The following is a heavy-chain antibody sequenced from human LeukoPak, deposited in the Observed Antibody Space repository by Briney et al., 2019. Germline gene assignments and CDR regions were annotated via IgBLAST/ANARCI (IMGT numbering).Heavy chain of an antibody. Sequence: HGESLKISCKGSGYSFGSNWIAWVRQMPGKGLEWMGIIYPGDSDTRYSPSFQGQVTFSADKSINTAYLQWSNLKASDTAMYYCARHKQPLGANDYWGQGTLVTVSS. CDR3: ARHKQPLGANDY. CDR1: GYSFGSNW. CDR2: IYPGDSDT. J-gene: IGHJ4*02. D-gene: IGHD4/OR15-4a*01. V-gene: IGHV5-51*01.